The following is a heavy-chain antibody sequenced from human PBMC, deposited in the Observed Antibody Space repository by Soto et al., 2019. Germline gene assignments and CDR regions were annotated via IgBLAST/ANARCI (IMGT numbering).Heavy chain of an antibody. CDR1: GGSFSGYY. D-gene: IGHD1-26*01. CDR3: AREGTRVVGATGSYYFDY. V-gene: IGHV4-34*01. CDR2: INHSGST. Sequence: PSETLSLTCAVYGGSFSGYYWSWIRQPPGKGLEWIGEINHSGSTNYNPSLKSRVTISVGTSKNQFSLKLSSVTAADTAVYYCAREGTRVVGATGSYYFDYWGQGTLVTVSS. J-gene: IGHJ4*02.